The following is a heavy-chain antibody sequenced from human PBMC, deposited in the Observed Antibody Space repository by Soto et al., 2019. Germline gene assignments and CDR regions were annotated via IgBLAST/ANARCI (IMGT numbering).Heavy chain of an antibody. V-gene: IGHV3-48*01. CDR3: ARGLVGSRALDAFGI. D-gene: IGHD3-10*01. CDR2: ISSSSSTI. CDR1: GFTFSSYS. J-gene: IGHJ3*02. Sequence: GGSLRLSCAASGFTFSSYSMNWVRQAPGKGLEWVSYISSSSSTIYYADSVKGRFTISRDNAKNSLYLQMNSLRAEDTAVYYCARGLVGSRALDAFGIWGQGTMVTVSS.